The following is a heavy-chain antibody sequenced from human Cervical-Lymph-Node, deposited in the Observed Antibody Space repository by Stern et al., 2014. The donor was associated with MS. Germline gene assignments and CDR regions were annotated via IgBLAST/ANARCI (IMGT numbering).Heavy chain of an antibody. CDR1: GYSFNIYW. CDR3: ARRGMDV. V-gene: IGHV5-51*01. J-gene: IGHJ6*02. Sequence: EVQLVQSGAEVKKPGESLTISCKGFGYSFNIYWIAWVRQRPGKGLEWMGMIYPDDSETGYSPAFQVQGTFEDAKSICTGYLQRSSLKPSDTATYFCARRGMDVWGQGPSVSVSS. CDR2: IYPDDSET.